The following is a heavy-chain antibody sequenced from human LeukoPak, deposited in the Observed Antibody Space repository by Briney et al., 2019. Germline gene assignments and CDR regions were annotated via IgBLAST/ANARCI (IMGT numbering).Heavy chain of an antibody. V-gene: IGHV3-30-3*01. CDR2: ISYDGSNK. CDR1: GFTFSSNA. J-gene: IGHJ4*02. Sequence: GGSLRLSCAASGFTFSSNAMHWVRQAPGKGLEWVAVISYDGSNKYYADSVKGRFTISRDNSKNTLYLQMNSLRAEDTAVYYCARGRSGSYFGDYWGQGTLVTVSS. D-gene: IGHD1-26*01. CDR3: ARGRSGSYFGDY.